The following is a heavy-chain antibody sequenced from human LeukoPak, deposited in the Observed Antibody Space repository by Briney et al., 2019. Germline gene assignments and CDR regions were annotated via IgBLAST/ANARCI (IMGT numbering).Heavy chain of an antibody. V-gene: IGHV1-18*01. CDR3: ARGSSSWYGRFTEWYFDL. J-gene: IGHJ2*01. D-gene: IGHD6-13*01. CDR1: GYTFTSYG. Sequence: GASVKVSCKASGYTFTSYGISWVRQAPGQGLEWMGWISAYNGNTNYAQKLQGRVTMTTDTSTSTAYMELRSLRSDDTAVYYCARGSSSWYGRFTEWYFDLWGRGTLVTVSS. CDR2: ISAYNGNT.